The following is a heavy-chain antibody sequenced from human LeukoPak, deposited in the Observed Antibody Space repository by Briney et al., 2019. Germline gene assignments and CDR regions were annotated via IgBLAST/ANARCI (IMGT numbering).Heavy chain of an antibody. Sequence: TGGSVILSCAASVFSFNSDWMDWVRQAPWKGLEWVANIKHDESEKNYLDSVKGRFTISRDNAQNSLYLQMNGLRVEDTAVYYCTRRLDDWGQGTLVTVSS. CDR2: IKHDESEK. V-gene: IGHV3-7*01. CDR3: TRRLDD. CDR1: VFSFNSDW. D-gene: IGHD3-16*01. J-gene: IGHJ4*02.